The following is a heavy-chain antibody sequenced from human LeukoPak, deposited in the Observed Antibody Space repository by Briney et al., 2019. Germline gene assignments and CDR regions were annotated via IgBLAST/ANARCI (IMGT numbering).Heavy chain of an antibody. CDR2: ISYDGSNK. CDR3: ARVDGSSTGGKNY. J-gene: IGHJ4*02. Sequence: GGSLRLSCAASGFTFSSYAMHWVRQAPGKGLEWVAVISYDGSNKYYADSVKGRFTISRDNAKNSLYLQMNSLRAEDTAVYYCARVDGSSTGGKNYWGQGTLVTVSS. CDR1: GFTFSSYA. D-gene: IGHD3-16*01. V-gene: IGHV3-30-3*01.